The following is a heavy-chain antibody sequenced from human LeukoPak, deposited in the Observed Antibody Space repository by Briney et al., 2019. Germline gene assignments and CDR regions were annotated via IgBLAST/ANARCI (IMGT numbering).Heavy chain of an antibody. CDR1: GGTFSSDT. J-gene: IGHJ4*02. D-gene: IGHD6-13*01. CDR3: ARHQEAAAASGYFDY. CDR2: FIPIFNTT. V-gene: IGHV1-69*01. Sequence: SMKVSCKASGGTFSSDTISWVRQAPGQSLEWMGGFIPIFNTTHFAQRFQDRVTITADESTGTAYMELSSLRSDDTAMYYCARHQEAAAASGYFDYWGQGTLVTVSS.